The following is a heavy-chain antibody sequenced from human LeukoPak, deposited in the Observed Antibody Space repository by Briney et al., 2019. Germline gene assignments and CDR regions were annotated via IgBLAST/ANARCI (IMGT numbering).Heavy chain of an antibody. D-gene: IGHD6-6*01. CDR3: ARGGRYSSSRGFYYYYYMDV. CDR2: MNPNSGNT. V-gene: IGHV1-8*01. Sequence: ASVKVSCKASGYTFTSYDINWVRQATGQGLEWMGWMNPNSGNTGYAQKFQGRVTMTRNTSISTAYMELSSLRSEDTAVYYCARGGRYSSSRGFYYYYYMDVWGKGTTVTVSS. J-gene: IGHJ6*03. CDR1: GYTFTSYD.